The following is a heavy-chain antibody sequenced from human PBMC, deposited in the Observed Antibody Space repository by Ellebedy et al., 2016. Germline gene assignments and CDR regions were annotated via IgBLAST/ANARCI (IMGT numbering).Heavy chain of an antibody. CDR2: ITSSSSYI. Sequence: GGSLRLXXEASGFTFSGYSMNWVRQAPGKGLEWVSSITSSSSYIFYADSVKGRFTISRDNAKNSVYLQMNSLRGEDTALYYCARGVGGTSLNWFDPWGQGTLVTVSS. V-gene: IGHV3-21*01. CDR1: GFTFSGYS. D-gene: IGHD3-16*01. J-gene: IGHJ5*02. CDR3: ARGVGGTSLNWFDP.